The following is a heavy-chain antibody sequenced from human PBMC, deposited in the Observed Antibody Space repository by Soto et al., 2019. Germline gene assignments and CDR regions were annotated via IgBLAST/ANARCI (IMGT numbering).Heavy chain of an antibody. Sequence: GESLKISCKGYGYSLTSNWISWVRQMPGKGLEWMGRIDPSDSYTNYSPSFQGHVTISADKSISTAYLQWSSLKASDTAMYYCARPREAGKKYYGVDVWGQGTTVTVSS. CDR1: GYSLTSNW. D-gene: IGHD6-19*01. J-gene: IGHJ6*02. CDR3: ARPREAGKKYYGVDV. V-gene: IGHV5-10-1*01. CDR2: IDPSDSYT.